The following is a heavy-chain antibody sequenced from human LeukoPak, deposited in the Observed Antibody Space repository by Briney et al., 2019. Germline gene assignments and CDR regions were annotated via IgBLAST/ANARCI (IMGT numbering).Heavy chain of an antibody. V-gene: IGHV4-61*05. CDR1: GGSISGSSYY. CDR2: IYSSGST. Sequence: SETLSLTCTVSGGSISGSSYYWGWIRQPPGKGLEWIGYIYSSGSTSYSPSLKSRVTILVDTSKNQFSLRLSSVTATDTAVYYCARAGNNWFDPWGQGTLVTVSS. CDR3: ARAGNNWFDP. J-gene: IGHJ5*02.